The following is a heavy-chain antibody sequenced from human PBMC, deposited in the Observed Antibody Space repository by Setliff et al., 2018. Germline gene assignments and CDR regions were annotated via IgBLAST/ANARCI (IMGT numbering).Heavy chain of an antibody. CDR2: VYPGDSDT. V-gene: IGHV5-51*01. J-gene: IGHJ6*03. D-gene: IGHD6-13*01. CDR3: ASDPSYASSLYYYLEV. CDR1: GYSFSNYW. Sequence: SGESLKISCKGSGYSFSNYWIGWVRQMPGKGLEWMGIVYPGDSDTRYSPSFEGQVTISADKSISTAYLQWSSLRGDDAAVYYCASDPSYASSLYYYLEVWGKGTTVTVSS.